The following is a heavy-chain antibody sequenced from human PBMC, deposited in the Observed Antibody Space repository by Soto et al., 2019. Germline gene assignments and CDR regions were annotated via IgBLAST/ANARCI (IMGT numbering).Heavy chain of an antibody. V-gene: IGHV1-69*02. Sequence: QVQLVQSGAEVKKPGSSVKVSCKASGGTFSSYTISWVRQAPGQGLEWMGRIIPILGIANYEQKFQGRVTITADNSTSTAYMELSSLRSEDTAVYYCARGWLQYWFDPWGQGTLVTVSS. CDR1: GGTFSSYT. J-gene: IGHJ5*02. CDR3: ARGWLQYWFDP. CDR2: IIPILGIA. D-gene: IGHD5-12*01.